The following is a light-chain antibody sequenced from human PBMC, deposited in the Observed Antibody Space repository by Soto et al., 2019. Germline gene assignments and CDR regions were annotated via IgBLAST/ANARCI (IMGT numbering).Light chain of an antibody. J-gene: IGKJ4*01. CDR1: ESVNNN. CDR3: QQYNTWPLT. CDR2: FAS. Sequence: EIVMTQSPATLSVSPGERATVSCRASESVNNNLAWYQHKPGQAPRLLIYFASTRATGIPARFSGSGSATEFSLTITSLQPEDFAVYYCQQYNTWPLTFGGGTKVAT. V-gene: IGKV3-15*01.